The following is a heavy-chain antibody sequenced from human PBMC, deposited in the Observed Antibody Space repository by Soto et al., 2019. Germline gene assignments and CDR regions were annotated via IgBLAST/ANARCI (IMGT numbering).Heavy chain of an antibody. J-gene: IGHJ4*02. D-gene: IGHD3-16*01. V-gene: IGHV4-59*01. Sequence: SETLSLTCSVSGGSISRYHWSWIRQPPGKGLEWIGDVDYSGSTNSNPSLKTRVTISVDTSKNQFSLKLSSVTAADTAVYYCARDANWGGYGYFAYWGQGTLVTVSS. CDR3: ARDANWGGYGYFAY. CDR2: VDYSGST. CDR1: GGSISRYH.